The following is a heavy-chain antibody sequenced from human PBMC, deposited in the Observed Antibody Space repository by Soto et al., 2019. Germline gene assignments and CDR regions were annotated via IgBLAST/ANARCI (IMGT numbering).Heavy chain of an antibody. CDR3: AREVSAMAPSDI. V-gene: IGHV4-59*01. Sequence: QVQLQESGPGLVRTSETLSLTCTVSGDSISPYYWSWFRQSPGKGLEWIGYIFYRGGTNYNASLKNRVTISVDVSNNQCSLKLSSVTAADTAVYFCAREVSAMAPSDIWGRGTMVTVSS. CDR1: GDSISPYY. J-gene: IGHJ3*02. D-gene: IGHD5-18*01. CDR2: IFYRGGT.